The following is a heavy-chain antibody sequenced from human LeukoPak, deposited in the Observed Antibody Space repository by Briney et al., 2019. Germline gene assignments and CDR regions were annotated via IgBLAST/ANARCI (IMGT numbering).Heavy chain of an antibody. CDR3: ASEHWDSSGYYSVAPYYYYMDV. Sequence: SETLSLTCTVSGGSISSGDYYWSWIRQPPGKGLEWIGYIYYSGSTYYNPSLKSRVTISVDTSKNQFSLKLSSVTAADTAVYYCASEHWDSSGYYSVAPYYYYMDVWGKGTTVTVSS. J-gene: IGHJ6*03. V-gene: IGHV4-30-4*08. D-gene: IGHD3-22*01. CDR1: GGSISSGDYY. CDR2: IYYSGST.